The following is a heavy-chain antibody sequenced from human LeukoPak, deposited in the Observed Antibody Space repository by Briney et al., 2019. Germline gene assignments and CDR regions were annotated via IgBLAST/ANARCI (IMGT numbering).Heavy chain of an antibody. CDR1: GFTFSSYA. D-gene: IGHD2-15*01. J-gene: IGHJ4*02. V-gene: IGHV3-23*01. CDR2: ISGSDGNT. Sequence: PGGSLRLSCAASGFTFSSYAMSWVRQAPGKGLEWVSTISGSDGNTYYADSVKGRFTISRDNSKNTLYLQMNSLRAEDTAVYYCAKGSNPSCSGGSCYLAYWGQGTLVTVSS. CDR3: AKGSNPSCSGGSCYLAY.